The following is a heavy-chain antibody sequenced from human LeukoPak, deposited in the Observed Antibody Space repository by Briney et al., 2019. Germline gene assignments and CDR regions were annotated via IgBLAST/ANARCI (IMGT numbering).Heavy chain of an antibody. CDR3: ARGASGYDGYWFDP. Sequence: ASVKVSCKASGYTFTSYGISWGRQAPGPGREWMGWISAYNGNTNYAQKLQGRVTMTTDTSTSTAYMELRSLRSDDTAVYYGARGASGYDGYWFDPWGQGTLVTVSS. CDR1: GYTFTSYG. V-gene: IGHV1-18*01. J-gene: IGHJ5*02. CDR2: ISAYNGNT. D-gene: IGHD5-12*01.